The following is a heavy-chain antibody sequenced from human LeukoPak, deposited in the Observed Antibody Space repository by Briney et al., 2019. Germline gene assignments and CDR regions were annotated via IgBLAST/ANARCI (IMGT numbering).Heavy chain of an antibody. CDR2: IFYVGST. J-gene: IGHJ3*02. Sequence: SETLSLTCTVSGGSISSHYWSWIRQPPGKGLEWIGYIFYVGSTNYNPSLKSRVTISVDTSKNQFSLKLNSVTAADTAVYYCARDYYDSRGEAFDIWGQGTMVTVSS. CDR3: ARDYYDSRGEAFDI. V-gene: IGHV4-59*11. CDR1: GGSISSHY. D-gene: IGHD3-22*01.